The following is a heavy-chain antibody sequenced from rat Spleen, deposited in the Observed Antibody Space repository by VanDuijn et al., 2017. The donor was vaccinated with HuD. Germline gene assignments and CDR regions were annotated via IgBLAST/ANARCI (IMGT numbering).Heavy chain of an antibody. V-gene: IGHV5-25*01. CDR2: INTGGDKT. CDR3: VRLYNDHGYWYFDF. D-gene: IGHD4-1*01. Sequence: EVQLVESGGGLVQPGRSLKLSCAASGFTFSDYNMAWVRQTPTKGLEWIASINTGGDKTYYRDSVKGRFTASRDDGESALYLQMNSLRSEDTATYYCVRLYNDHGYWYFDFWGPGTLVTVSS. J-gene: IGHJ1*01. CDR1: GFTFSDYN.